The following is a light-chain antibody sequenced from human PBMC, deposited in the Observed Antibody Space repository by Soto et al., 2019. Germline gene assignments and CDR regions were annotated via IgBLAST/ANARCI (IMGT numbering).Light chain of an antibody. J-gene: IGKJ2*01. CDR3: QQYDNSLYT. CDR1: QGINSNY. Sequence: EIVLTQSPGTLSLSPGERATLSCRASQGINSNYLAWYQQKPGQPPRLLIYGASTRATDIPDRFSGSGSGTDFTLTISRLEPEDFAVFYCQQYDNSLYTFGQGTKLEIK. V-gene: IGKV3-20*01. CDR2: GAS.